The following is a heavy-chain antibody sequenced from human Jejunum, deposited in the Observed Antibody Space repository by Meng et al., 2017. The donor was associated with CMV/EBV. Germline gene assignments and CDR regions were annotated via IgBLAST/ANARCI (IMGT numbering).Heavy chain of an antibody. CDR2: IKSKADGETT. J-gene: IGHJ4*02. Sequence: EVRLWEAGGGLVKTGGALRLSCAASGFLFRNAWMSWVRQGPGKGLEWVGRIKSKADGETTDYASPVKGRFTISRDDSKNTLYLEMNSLKTEDTAIYYCTTAYGGSFSNWGQGTLVTVSS. CDR1: GFLFRNAW. D-gene: IGHD1-26*01. V-gene: IGHV3-15*01. CDR3: TTAYGGSFSN.